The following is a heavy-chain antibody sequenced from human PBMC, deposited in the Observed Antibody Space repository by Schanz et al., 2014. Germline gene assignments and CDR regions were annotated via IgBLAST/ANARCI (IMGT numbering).Heavy chain of an antibody. Sequence: QVQLQESGPGLVKPSETLSLTCTVSSASIRTYYWSWIRQPPGKGLEWIGYIFFRGSTYYNPSLKSRVTISIDTSKNQFSLRLPSVTAADTAVYYCYGMDVWGQGTTVTVSS. CDR3: YGMDV. CDR2: IFFRGST. V-gene: IGHV4-59*12. CDR1: SASIRTYY. J-gene: IGHJ6*02.